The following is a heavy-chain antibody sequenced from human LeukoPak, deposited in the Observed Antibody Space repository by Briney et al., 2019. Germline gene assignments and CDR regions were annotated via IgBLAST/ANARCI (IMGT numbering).Heavy chain of an antibody. Sequence: GALVKVSCKASGYTFTSYGISWVRQAPGQGLEWMGWISAYNGNTNYAQKLQGRVTMTTDTSTSTAYMELRSLRSDDTAVYYCARGEFGYSYGYYDYWGQGTLVTVSS. CDR2: ISAYNGNT. J-gene: IGHJ4*02. CDR3: ARGEFGYSYGYYDY. CDR1: GYTFTSYG. V-gene: IGHV1-18*01. D-gene: IGHD5-18*01.